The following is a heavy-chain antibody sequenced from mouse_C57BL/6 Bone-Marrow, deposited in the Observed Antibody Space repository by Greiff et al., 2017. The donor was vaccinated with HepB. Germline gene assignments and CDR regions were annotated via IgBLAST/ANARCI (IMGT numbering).Heavy chain of an antibody. CDR2: ISSGGST. D-gene: IGHD2-4*01. CDR3: ARGGITTSYAMDY. CDR1: GFTFSSYA. Sequence: VQLKESGGGLVKPGGSLKLSCAASGFTFSSYAMSWVRQTPEKRLEWVASISSGGSTYYPDSVKGRFTISRDNARNILYLQMSSLRSEDTAMYYCARGGITTSYAMDYWGQGTSVTVSS. V-gene: IGHV5-6-5*01. J-gene: IGHJ4*01.